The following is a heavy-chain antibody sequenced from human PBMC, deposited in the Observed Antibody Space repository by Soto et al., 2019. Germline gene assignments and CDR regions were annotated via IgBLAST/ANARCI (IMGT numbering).Heavy chain of an antibody. V-gene: IGHV1-18*01. CDR2: ISDYNGNT. J-gene: IGHJ6*02. Sequence: QVQLVQSGAEVRKPGASVKVSCKASGYTFSNYGLSWVRQAPGQGLEWMGWISDYNGNTHYAQKFQGRLIMTTDTSTMTAYVELRSLTSDDTAVYFLGREGYYSGSGTYSPPRYYGMDVWGQGTTVTVSS. D-gene: IGHD3-10*01. CDR1: GYTFSNYG. CDR3: GREGYYSGSGTYSPPRYYGMDV.